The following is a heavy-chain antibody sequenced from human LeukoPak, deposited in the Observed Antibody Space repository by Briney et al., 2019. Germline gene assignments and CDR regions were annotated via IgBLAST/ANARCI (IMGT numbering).Heavy chain of an antibody. CDR1: GFTFSDYY. V-gene: IGHV3-11*01. Sequence: NPGGSLRLSRAASGFTFSDYYMSWIRQGPGKGLEWVSYISSSGSTIYYTDSVKGRFTISKDNAKNSLYLQMNSLRAEDTALYYCARDGTCSGGSCYDGLGYFDYWGQGTLVTVSS. CDR2: ISSSGSTI. CDR3: ARDGTCSGGSCYDGLGYFDY. D-gene: IGHD2-15*01. J-gene: IGHJ4*02.